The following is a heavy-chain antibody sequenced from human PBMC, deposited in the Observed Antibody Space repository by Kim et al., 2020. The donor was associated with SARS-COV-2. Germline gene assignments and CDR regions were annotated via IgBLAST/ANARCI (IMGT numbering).Heavy chain of an antibody. D-gene: IGHD3-22*01. V-gene: IGHV4-61*01. J-gene: IGHJ3*02. CDR3: ARDRRYYDSSGYYQTRGAFDI. CDR2: IYYSGST. CDR1: GGSVSSGSYY. Sequence: SETLSLTCTVSGGSVSSGSYYWSWIRQPPGKGLEWIGYIYYSGSTNYNPSLKSRVTISVDTSKNQFSLKLSSVTAADTAVYYCARDRRYYDSSGYYQTRGAFDIWGQGTMVTVSS.